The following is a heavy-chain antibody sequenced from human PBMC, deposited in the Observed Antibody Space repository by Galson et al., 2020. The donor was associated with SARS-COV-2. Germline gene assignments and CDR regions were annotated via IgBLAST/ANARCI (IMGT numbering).Heavy chain of an antibody. V-gene: IGHV3-30*04. CDR1: GFALSISA. CDR2: VSYDGAPT. Sequence: HPCAHSGFALSISAAHCVRPDPHRGLGWVALVSYDGAPTYQSDSVKGRFTISRDISTKTLYLQMTSRRPEDTAVYYCARETDDHTSSWYDYWGQGALVTVSS. D-gene: IGHD6-13*01. J-gene: IGHJ4*02. CDR3: ARETDDHTSSWYDY.